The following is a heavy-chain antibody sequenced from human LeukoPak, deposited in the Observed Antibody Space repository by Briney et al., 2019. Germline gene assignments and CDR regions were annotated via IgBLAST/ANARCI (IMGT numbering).Heavy chain of an antibody. V-gene: IGHV1-24*01. D-gene: IGHD5-24*01. CDR2: FDPEDGET. CDR3: ATDLGSDGYNFTPY. Sequence: ASVKVSCKVSGYTLTELSMHWVRQAPAKGLEWMGGFDPEDGETIYAQKFQGRVTMTEDTSTDTAYMELSSLRSEDTAVYYCATDLGSDGYNFTPYWGQGTLVTVSP. CDR1: GYTLTELS. J-gene: IGHJ4*02.